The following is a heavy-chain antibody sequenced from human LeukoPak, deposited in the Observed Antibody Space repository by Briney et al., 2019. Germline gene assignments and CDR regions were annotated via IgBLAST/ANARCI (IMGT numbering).Heavy chain of an antibody. J-gene: IGHJ5*02. D-gene: IGHD6-6*01. Sequence: SETLSLTCAVSGGSFSGYYWSWIRQPPGKGLEWIGEINHSGSTNYNPSLKSRVTISVDTYKNQFSLKLSSVTAAGTAVYYCARKTKRQLVRGWFDPWGQGTLVTVSS. CDR1: GGSFSGYY. CDR3: ARKTKRQLVRGWFDP. V-gene: IGHV4-34*01. CDR2: INHSGST.